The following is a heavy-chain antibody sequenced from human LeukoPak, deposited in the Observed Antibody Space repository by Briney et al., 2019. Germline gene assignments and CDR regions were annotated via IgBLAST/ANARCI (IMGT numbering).Heavy chain of an antibody. CDR1: GYTLTELS. J-gene: IGHJ4*02. D-gene: IGHD3-3*01. Sequence: ASVKVSCKVSGYTLTELSMHWVRQAPGQGLEWMGIINPSGGSTSYAQKFQGRVTMTRDMSTSTVYMELSSLRSEDTAVYYCARGFLEWHFDYWGQGTLVTVSS. CDR3: ARGFLEWHFDY. CDR2: INPSGGST. V-gene: IGHV1-46*01.